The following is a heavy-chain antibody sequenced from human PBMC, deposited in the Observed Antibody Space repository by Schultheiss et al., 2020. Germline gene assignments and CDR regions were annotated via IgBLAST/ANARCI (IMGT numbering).Heavy chain of an antibody. V-gene: IGHV3-72*01. D-gene: IGHD3-10*01. J-gene: IGHJ6*02. CDR1: GFTFSSYD. Sequence: GGSLRLSCAASGFTFSSYDMHWVRQATGKGLEWVGRARDRAHSYSTEYAASVKGRFTISRDGSKISLSLQMNSLKTEDTAVYYCTTRLLWFGESPYGMDVWGQGTTVTVSS. CDR3: TTRLLWFGESPYGMDV. CDR2: ARDRAHSYST.